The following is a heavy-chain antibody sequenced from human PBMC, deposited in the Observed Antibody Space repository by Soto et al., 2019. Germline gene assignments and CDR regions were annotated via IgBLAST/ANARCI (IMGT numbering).Heavy chain of an antibody. CDR1: GFTFSSYW. CDR3: ARGEVSLSSGAVYYYYYGMDV. D-gene: IGHD5-18*01. V-gene: IGHV3-74*01. CDR2: INSDGSST. Sequence: GGSLRLSCAASGFTFSSYWMHWVRQAPGKGLVWFSRINSDGSSTSYADSVKGRFTISRDNAKNTLYLQMNSLRAEDTAVYYCARGEVSLSSGAVYYYYYGMDVWGQGTTVTVSS. J-gene: IGHJ6*02.